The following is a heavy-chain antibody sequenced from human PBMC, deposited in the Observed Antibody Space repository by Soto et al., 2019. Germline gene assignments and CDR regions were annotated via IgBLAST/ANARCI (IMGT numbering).Heavy chain of an antibody. D-gene: IGHD3-16*01. J-gene: IGHJ3*02. Sequence: GGSLRLSCAASGFAFRDYYMSWIRQAPGKGLEWISYISSSSLYTGNADSVKGRFTISRDNAKNSMFLQMTNLRAEDTAVYYCAKVGPDAFDIWGQGTVVTVSS. CDR3: AKVGPDAFDI. V-gene: IGHV3-11*06. CDR1: GFAFRDYY. CDR2: ISSSSLYT.